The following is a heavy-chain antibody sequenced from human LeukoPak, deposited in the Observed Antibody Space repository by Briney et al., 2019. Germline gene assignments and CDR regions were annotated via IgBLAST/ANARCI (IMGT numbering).Heavy chain of an antibody. D-gene: IGHD1-26*01. V-gene: IGHV3-23*01. CDR2: ISGSGGST. CDR1: GFTFSSYA. J-gene: IGHJ4*02. CDR3: ARDRVYSGTYYAFND. Sequence: GGSLRLSCAASGFTFSSYAMSWVRQAPGKGLEWVSAISGSGGSTYYADSVKGRFTISRDNSKNTLYLQMNSLRAEDTAVYYCARDRVYSGTYYAFNDWGQGTLVTVSS.